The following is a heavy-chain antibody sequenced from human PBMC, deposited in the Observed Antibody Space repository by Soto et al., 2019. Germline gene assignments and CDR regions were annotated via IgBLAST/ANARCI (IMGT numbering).Heavy chain of an antibody. V-gene: IGHV1-18*01. J-gene: IGHJ6*03. D-gene: IGHD4-17*01. CDR2: ISAYNGNT. CDR1: GYTFTSYV. CDR3: ARDLRDGDSTSYYYYYYMDV. Sequence: ASVKVSCKASGYTFTSYVISWVRHAPGQGLEWMGWISAYNGNTNYAQKLQGRVTMTTDTSTSTAYMELRSLRSDDTAVYYCARDLRDGDSTSYYYYYYMDVWGKGTTVTVSS.